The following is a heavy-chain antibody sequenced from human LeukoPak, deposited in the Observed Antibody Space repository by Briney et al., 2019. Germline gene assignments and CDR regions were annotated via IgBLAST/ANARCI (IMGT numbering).Heavy chain of an antibody. J-gene: IGHJ6*03. CDR2: IYTSGST. CDR1: GDSISSFY. CDR3: ARDVTAMDYMDV. Sequence: SETLSLTCTVSGDSISSFYWTWLRQPAGKGLEWIGRIYTSGSTNYNPSLKSRVTISVDTSKNQFSLKLSSVTAADTAVYYCARDVTAMDYMDVWGKGTTVTISS. D-gene: IGHD5-18*01. V-gene: IGHV4-4*07.